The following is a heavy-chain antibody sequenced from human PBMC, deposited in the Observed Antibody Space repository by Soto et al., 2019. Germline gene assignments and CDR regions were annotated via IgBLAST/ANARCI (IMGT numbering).Heavy chain of an antibody. Sequence: QVQLVQSGAEVKKPGASVKVSCKGSGYTFTSYVMHWVRQAPGQRLEWMGWINAGNGNTKYSQKFQGRVTITRDTPASTGYIEVSSLRSEDTAVYYCARSSDQVLCFDYWGQGTLVTVSS. V-gene: IGHV1-3*01. D-gene: IGHD2-2*01. CDR2: INAGNGNT. CDR3: ARSSDQVLCFDY. J-gene: IGHJ4*02. CDR1: GYTFTSYV.